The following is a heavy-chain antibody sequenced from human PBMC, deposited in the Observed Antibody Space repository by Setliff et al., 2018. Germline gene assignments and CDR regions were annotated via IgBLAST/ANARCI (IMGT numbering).Heavy chain of an antibody. D-gene: IGHD6-6*01. CDR2: ISTYNGDT. CDR3: VRRVYSSPSGYYHYYMDV. CDR1: LHLYQLW. V-gene: IGHV1-18*01. Sequence: ASSEGLLQGFWLHLYQLWYQLGATGPWTRLEWMGWISTYNGDTDYAQKLQDRLTTTTDTSTSTVYMELRSLRSDDTAVYYCVRRVYSSPSGYYHYYMDVWGKGTTVTVSS. J-gene: IGHJ6*03.